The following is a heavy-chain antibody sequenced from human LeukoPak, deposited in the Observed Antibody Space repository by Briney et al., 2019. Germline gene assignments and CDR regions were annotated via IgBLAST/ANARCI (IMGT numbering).Heavy chain of an antibody. V-gene: IGHV4-59*08. J-gene: IGHJ4*02. CDR3: ARPRWDDSGDLYFDY. D-gene: IGHD4-17*01. CDR2: IYYSGST. CDR1: GGSISSYY. Sequence: SETLSLTCTVSGGSISSYYWSWIRQPPGKGLEWIGYIYYSGSTNYNPSLKSRVTISVDTSKNQFSLKLSSVTAADTAVYYCARPRWDDSGDLYFDYWGQGTLVTVSS.